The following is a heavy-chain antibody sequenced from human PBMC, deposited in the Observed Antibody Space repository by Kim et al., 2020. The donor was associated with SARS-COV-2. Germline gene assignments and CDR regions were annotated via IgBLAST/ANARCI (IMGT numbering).Heavy chain of an antibody. CDR1: GYTFTSYG. CDR2: ISANNGNT. Sequence: ASVKVSCNTSGYTFTSYGITWVRQAPGQGLEWMGWISANNGNTDYAQKLQGRVTMTTDSSTSTAYMELRSLRYDDTAVYYCARAPEWGCSGGSCHSGRLEGTGGYWGQGTPVTVSS. D-gene: IGHD2-15*01. J-gene: IGHJ4*02. CDR3: ARAPEWGCSGGSCHSGRLEGTGGY. V-gene: IGHV1-18*01.